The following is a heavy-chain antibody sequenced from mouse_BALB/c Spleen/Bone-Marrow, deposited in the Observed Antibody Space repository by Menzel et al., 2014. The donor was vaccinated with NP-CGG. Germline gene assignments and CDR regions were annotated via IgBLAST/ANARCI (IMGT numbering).Heavy chain of an antibody. CDR3: ARDSFLITRALDY. CDR1: GFSLXGYG. V-gene: IGHV2-6-7*01. Sequence: VMLVGSGPGLVAPSQSLSITCTVSGFSLXGYGVSWVRQSPGKGLEWLGMIWGDGSTDYNSAFKYRLSISKDNSKSXVFLKMNSLQTDDTAMYYCARDSFLITRALDYWGQGTSVTVSS. D-gene: IGHD2-4*01. CDR2: IWGDGST. J-gene: IGHJ4*01.